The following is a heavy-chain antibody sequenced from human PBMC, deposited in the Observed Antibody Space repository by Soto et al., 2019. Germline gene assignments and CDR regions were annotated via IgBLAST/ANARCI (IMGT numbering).Heavy chain of an antibody. J-gene: IGHJ5*02. CDR1: GGSINSSSYF. CDR2: IYYSGST. V-gene: IGHV4-39*01. Sequence: SETLSLTCSVSGGSINSSSYFWGWARQPPGKGLEWIGSIYYSGSTYYNPSLRSRVTISVDTSKNQFSLKLSSVTAADTAVFYCARHYSSGSRNWFDPWGQGTLVTVSS. CDR3: ARHYSSGSRNWFDP. D-gene: IGHD6-19*01.